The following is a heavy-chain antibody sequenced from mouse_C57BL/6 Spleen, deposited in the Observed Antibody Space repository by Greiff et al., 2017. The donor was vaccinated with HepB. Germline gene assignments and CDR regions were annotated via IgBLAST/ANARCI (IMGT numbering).Heavy chain of an antibody. CDR2: ISSGSSTI. J-gene: IGHJ3*01. CDR3: ARPSYYGSSYGFAY. Sequence: EVKVVESGGGLVKPGGSLKLSCAASGFTFSDYGMHWVRQAPEKGLEWVAYISSGSSTIYYADTVKGRFTISRDNAKNTLFLQMTSLRSEDTAMYYCARPSYYGSSYGFAYWGQGTLVTVSA. D-gene: IGHD1-1*01. CDR1: GFTFSDYG. V-gene: IGHV5-17*01.